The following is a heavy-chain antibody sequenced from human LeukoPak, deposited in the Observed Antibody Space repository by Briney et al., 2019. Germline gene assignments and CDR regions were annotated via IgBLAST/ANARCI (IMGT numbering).Heavy chain of an antibody. Sequence: GGSLRLSCAASGFILGVYNLNCVRDAPGKGVVWVSRIASDGSSTTYAVSVKGRFSISRDNAKNTLYLQMNSLRVEDTAVYYCARGRPHGNDYWGQGTLVTVSS. D-gene: IGHD4-23*01. CDR1: GFILGVYN. V-gene: IGHV3-74*01. J-gene: IGHJ4*02. CDR2: IASDGSST. CDR3: ARGRPHGNDY.